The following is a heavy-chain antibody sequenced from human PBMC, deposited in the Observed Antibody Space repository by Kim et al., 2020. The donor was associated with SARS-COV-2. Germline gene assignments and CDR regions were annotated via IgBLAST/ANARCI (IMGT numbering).Heavy chain of an antibody. CDR3: VRDARVAAGRYRRFDP. D-gene: IGHD6-13*01. CDR2: ISSSGVI. V-gene: IGHV3-48*03. CDR1: GFIFSSHE. J-gene: IGHJ5*02. Sequence: GGSLRLSCATSGFIFSSHEMNWVRQTPGKGLEWLSYISSSGVIYYADSVKGRFTISRDNAKNSLYLQMSSLRAEDTAVYYCVRDARVAAGRYRRFDPWGQGTRVTVSA.